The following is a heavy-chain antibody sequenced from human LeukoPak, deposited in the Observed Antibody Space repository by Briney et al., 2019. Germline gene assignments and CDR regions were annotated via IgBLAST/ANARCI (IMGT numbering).Heavy chain of an antibody. J-gene: IGHJ4*02. CDR3: ARLDCVFEGCYNH. CDR1: GDSVTSSY. V-gene: IGHV4-59*08. D-gene: IGHD2-15*01. Sequence: TSETLSLTCSVSGDSVTSSYWNWIRQPPGKGLEWIGYVSADGTTNYSPSLRSRLIMSVDTAKNDISLILMSVTAADTAIYYCARLDCVFEGCYNHWGRGTLVTVAS. CDR2: VSADGTT.